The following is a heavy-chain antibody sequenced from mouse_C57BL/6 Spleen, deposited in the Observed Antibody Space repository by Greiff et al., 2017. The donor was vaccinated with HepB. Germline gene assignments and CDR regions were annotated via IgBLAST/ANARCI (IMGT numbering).Heavy chain of an antibody. CDR3: ARSRMGDYGGFAY. CDR2: IYPGSGST. D-gene: IGHD2-4*01. J-gene: IGHJ3*01. Sequence: VQLQQPGAELVKPGASVKMSCKASGYTFTSYWITWVKQRPGQGLEWIGDIYPGSGSTNYNEKFKSKATLTVDTSSSTAYMQLSSLTSEDSAVYYCARSRMGDYGGFAYWGQGTLVTVSA. V-gene: IGHV1-55*01. CDR1: GYTFTSYW.